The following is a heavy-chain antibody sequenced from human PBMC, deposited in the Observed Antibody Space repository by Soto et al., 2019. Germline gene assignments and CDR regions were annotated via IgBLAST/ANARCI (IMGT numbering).Heavy chain of an antibody. Sequence: SETLSLTCTVSGGSISSSSYYWSWIRQPPGKGLEWIGYIYYSGSTNYNPSLKSRVTISVDTSKNQFSLKLSSVTAADTAVYYCARLVATMEYKFDYWGQGTLVTVSS. CDR1: GGSISSSSYY. CDR3: ARLVATMEYKFDY. CDR2: IYYSGST. J-gene: IGHJ4*02. D-gene: IGHD5-12*01. V-gene: IGHV4-61*05.